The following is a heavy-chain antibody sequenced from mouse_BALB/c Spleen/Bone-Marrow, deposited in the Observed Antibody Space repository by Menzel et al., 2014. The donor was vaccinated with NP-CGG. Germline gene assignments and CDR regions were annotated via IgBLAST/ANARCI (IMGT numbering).Heavy chain of an antibody. CDR2: ISTGGSYT. V-gene: IGHV5-9-3*01. Sequence: VQGVESGGGLVKPGGSLKLSCAASRFTFSSYAISWAPQTPEKRLERVATISTGGSYTYYPDSVKGRFTISRDNAKNTLYLQMSNLRSEDTAMYYCARHRITRLLYYWGQGTTPTVSS. CDR3: ARHRITRLLYY. CDR1: RFTFSSYA. D-gene: IGHD1-3*01. J-gene: IGHJ2*01.